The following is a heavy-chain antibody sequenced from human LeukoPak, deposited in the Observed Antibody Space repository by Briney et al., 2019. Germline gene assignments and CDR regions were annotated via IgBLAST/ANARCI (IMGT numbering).Heavy chain of an antibody. CDR1: GFNFANHA. Sequence: QPGGSLRLSCAASGFNFANHAMSWVRQTPGKGLEWVSAISGGGDITYYADSVTGRFTISRDNSKNTLYVQMNSLRADDAAVYYCAKGRSSYPMDYIFDFWGQGTLVTVSS. D-gene: IGHD3-16*02. CDR3: AKGRSSYPMDYIFDF. V-gene: IGHV3-23*01. CDR2: ISGGGDIT. J-gene: IGHJ4*02.